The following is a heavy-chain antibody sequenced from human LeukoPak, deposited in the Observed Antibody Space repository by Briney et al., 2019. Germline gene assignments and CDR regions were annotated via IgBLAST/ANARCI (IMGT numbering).Heavy chain of an antibody. V-gene: IGHV4-59*01. CDR1: GGSISSYY. CDR3: ARDGYGSGTSHDYYYYYYMDV. J-gene: IGHJ6*03. CDR2: MYYSGST. D-gene: IGHD3-10*01. Sequence: SETLTLTCTVPGGSISSYYWSWIRQPPGKGLEWIGYMYYSGSTNYNPSLKSRVTISVDTSKNQFSLKLSSVTAADTAVYYCARDGYGSGTSHDYYYYYYMDVWGKGTTVTVS.